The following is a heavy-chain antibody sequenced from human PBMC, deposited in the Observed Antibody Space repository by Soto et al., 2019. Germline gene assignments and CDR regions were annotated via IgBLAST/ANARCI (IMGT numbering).Heavy chain of an antibody. CDR1: GFTFSSYA. J-gene: IGHJ5*02. D-gene: IGHD3-10*01. CDR2: ISGSGGST. Sequence: GGSLRLSCAASGFTFSSYAMSWVRQAPGKGLEWVSAISGSGGSTYYADSVKGRFTISRDNSKNTLYLQMNSLRAEDTAVYYCAKGHYYGSGGNWFDPWGQGTLVTVSS. V-gene: IGHV3-23*01. CDR3: AKGHYYGSGGNWFDP.